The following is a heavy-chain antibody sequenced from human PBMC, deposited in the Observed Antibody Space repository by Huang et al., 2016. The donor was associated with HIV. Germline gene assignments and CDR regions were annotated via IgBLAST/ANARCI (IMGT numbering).Heavy chain of an antibody. CDR2: ISYDGSNK. CDR1: GFTFSSYA. J-gene: IGHJ4*02. D-gene: IGHD6-13*01. CDR3: ARDRGYSSSWYVY. V-gene: IGHV3-30-3*01. Sequence: QVQLVESGGGVVQPGRSLRLSCAASGFTFSSYAMHWVRQAPGKGVDGVAVISYDGSNKYYADSVKGRFTISRENSKNPLYLQMNSLRAEDAAVYYCARDRGYSSSWYVYWGQGTLVTVSS.